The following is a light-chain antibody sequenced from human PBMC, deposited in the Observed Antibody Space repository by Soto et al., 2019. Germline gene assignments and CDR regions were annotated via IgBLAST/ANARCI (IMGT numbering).Light chain of an antibody. CDR3: HQFGSSPFT. CDR1: QSVSIN. J-gene: IGKJ3*01. V-gene: IGKV3-15*01. CDR2: GAS. Sequence: EIVMTQSPATLSVSPGERATLSCRASQSVSINLAWYQQKPGQAPRLLIYGASTRATGIPARFSGSGSGTEFTLTISSLQSEDFGTYYCHQFGSSPFTFGPGTKVNMK.